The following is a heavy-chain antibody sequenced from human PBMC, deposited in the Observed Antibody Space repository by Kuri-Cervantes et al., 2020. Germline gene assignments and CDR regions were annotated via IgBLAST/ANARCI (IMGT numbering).Heavy chain of an antibody. CDR1: GFTFSAYG. V-gene: IGHV3-30*18. J-gene: IGHJ4*02. CDR2: ISYDGTME. D-gene: IGHD6-19*01. CDR3: AKGYSSGWYYFDS. Sequence: LSLTCAASGFTFSAYGMHWVRQAPGKGLEWLAVISYDGTMESYADSVRGRFTISRDNSKNTLYLQMNSLRAEDTAVYYCAKGYSSGWYYFDSWGQGTLVTVSS.